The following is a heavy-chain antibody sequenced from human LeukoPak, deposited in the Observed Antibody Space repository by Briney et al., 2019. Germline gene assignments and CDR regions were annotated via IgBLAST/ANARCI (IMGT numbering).Heavy chain of an antibody. CDR3: ARDRGSSWYPAFDI. J-gene: IGHJ3*02. CDR2: IYYSGST. CDR1: GDSFSSSSHY. V-gene: IGHV4-61*01. Sequence: SETLSLTCTVSGDSFSSSSHYWSWIRQPPGKGLEWIGYIYYSGSTNYNPSLKSRVTISVDTSKNQFSLKLSSVTAADTAVYYCARDRGSSWYPAFDIWGQGTMVTVSS. D-gene: IGHD6-13*01.